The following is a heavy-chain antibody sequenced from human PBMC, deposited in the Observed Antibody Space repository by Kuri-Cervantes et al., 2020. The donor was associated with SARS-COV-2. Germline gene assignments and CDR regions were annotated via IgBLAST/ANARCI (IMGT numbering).Heavy chain of an antibody. CDR2: ISGSDGST. D-gene: IGHD2-15*01. CDR3: VRDSLGEYCSGGSCYSDAED. Sequence: GGSLRLSCAASGFTFSSYAMSWVRQAPGKGLEWVSAISGSDGSTYYADSVKGRFTIPRDNAKNSLYLQMNSLRAEDTAVYYCVRDSLGEYCSGGSCYSDAEDWGQGTLVTVSS. CDR1: GFTFSSYA. V-gene: IGHV3-23*01. J-gene: IGHJ4*02.